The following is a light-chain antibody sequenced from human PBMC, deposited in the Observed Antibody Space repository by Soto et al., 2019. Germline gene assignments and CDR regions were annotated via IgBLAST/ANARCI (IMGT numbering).Light chain of an antibody. J-gene: IGKJ1*01. V-gene: IGKV3-15*01. Sequence: EIVMTQSPATLSVSPGERATLCCRASQSVSSNLAWYQQKYGQAPRLLISGASTRATSIPARFSGSGSGTEFTLTISSLQSEDFAVYYCQQYNNWPPWTFGQGTKVDIK. CDR3: QQYNNWPPWT. CDR2: GAS. CDR1: QSVSSN.